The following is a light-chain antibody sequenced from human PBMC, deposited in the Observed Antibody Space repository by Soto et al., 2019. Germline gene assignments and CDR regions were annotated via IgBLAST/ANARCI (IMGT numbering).Light chain of an antibody. CDR3: SAWDDSLSGPV. Sequence: QSALTQIPSASGSPGQSVVISCSGSDSNIGNNFVYWYQHVPGTAPKLVIYLNDRRPSGVPDRFSGSKSGTSASLAISGLRSEDEADYYCSAWDDSLSGPVFGGGTKLTVL. V-gene: IGLV1-47*02. J-gene: IGLJ2*01. CDR1: DSNIGNNF. CDR2: LND.